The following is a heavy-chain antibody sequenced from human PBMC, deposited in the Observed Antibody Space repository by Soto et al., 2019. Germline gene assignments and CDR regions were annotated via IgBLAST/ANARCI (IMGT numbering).Heavy chain of an antibody. J-gene: IGHJ5*02. CDR1: GFSLRTSGVG. V-gene: IGHV2-5*02. Sequence: QITLKESGPTLVKPTQTLTLTCTFSGFSLRTSGVGVGWIRLPPGKALEWLALIYWDENKRYSPSLKTRLTITKDTSKNQVVLTMTNMDPVDTATYYCAHRIVTNNWFDPWGQGTLVTVSS. D-gene: IGHD3-22*01. CDR2: IYWDENK. CDR3: AHRIVTNNWFDP.